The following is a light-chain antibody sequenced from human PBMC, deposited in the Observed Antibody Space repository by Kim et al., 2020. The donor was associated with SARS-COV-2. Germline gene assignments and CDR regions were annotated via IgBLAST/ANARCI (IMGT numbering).Light chain of an antibody. J-gene: IGKJ4*01. Sequence: SVDARVSXXCRAXXXXSSCXAWYXXXPGKAPXLLXXXXSSLQSGVPSRFXGSGSGXDFXXTISSLQXXDFASYYCXXADSFPLGFGGGTXV. CDR2: XXS. CDR1: XXXSSC. V-gene: IGKV1-12*01. CDR3: XXADSFPLG.